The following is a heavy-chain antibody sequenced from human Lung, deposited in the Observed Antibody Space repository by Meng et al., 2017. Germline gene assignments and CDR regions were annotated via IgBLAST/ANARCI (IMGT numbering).Heavy chain of an antibody. CDR2: TYYRSKWYS. CDR3: TGVGHKNWFDS. D-gene: IGHD2-21*01. CDR1: GGIGSSHRAA. J-gene: IGHJ5*01. Sequence: VPVEESGPGVGKPAQTLALPCAISGGIGSSHRAAWNWIRQSASRGLEWLGRTYYRSKWYSDYATSVRSRITINADTSKNQFSLQLNSLTPEDTAVYYCTGVGHKNWFDSWGQGTLVTVSS. V-gene: IGHV6-1*01.